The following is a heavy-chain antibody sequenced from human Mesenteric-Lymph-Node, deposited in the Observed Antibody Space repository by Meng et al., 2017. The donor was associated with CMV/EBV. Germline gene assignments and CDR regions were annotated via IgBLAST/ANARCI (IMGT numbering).Heavy chain of an antibody. D-gene: IGHD6-6*01. CDR1: GFTFSSYW. V-gene: IGHV3-74*01. CDR3: ARDVYSSSYDY. CDR2: INSDGSST. J-gene: IGHJ4*02. Sequence: GGSLRLSCAASGFTFSSYWMHWVRQAPGKGLVWVSRINSDGSSTSYADSVKGRFTISRDNAKNTLYLQINSLRAEDTAVYYCARDVYSSSYDYWGQGTLVTVSS.